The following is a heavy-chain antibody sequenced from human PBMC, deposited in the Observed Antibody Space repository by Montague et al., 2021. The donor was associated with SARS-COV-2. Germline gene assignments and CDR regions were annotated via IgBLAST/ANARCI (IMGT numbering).Heavy chain of an antibody. Sequence: SETLSLTCAVSGGSISGHCWAWIRQPPEKGLEWIGHIYSGGSAYYNPSLKSRVTLSVGPSKNQFSLKMSSVAAADTAKYYCARGGFSVDMATSYYFDSWGQGTLVTVSS. CDR2: IYSGGSA. V-gene: IGHV4-59*11. CDR1: GGSISGHC. D-gene: IGHD5-24*01. J-gene: IGHJ4*02. CDR3: ARGGFSVDMATSYYFDS.